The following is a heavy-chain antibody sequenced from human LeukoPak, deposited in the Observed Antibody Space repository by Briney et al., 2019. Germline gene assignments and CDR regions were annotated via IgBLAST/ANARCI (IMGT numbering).Heavy chain of an antibody. V-gene: IGHV5-51*01. J-gene: IGHJ6*02. CDR1: GYSFTSYW. D-gene: IGHD3-10*01. Sequence: GASLKISCKGSGYSFTSYWIGWVRQMPGKGLEWMGIIYPGDSDTRYSPFFQGQVTISADKSISTAYLQWSSLKASDTAMYYCARHSSPMGRDYYYYGMDVWGQGTTVTVSS. CDR2: IYPGDSDT. CDR3: ARHSSPMGRDYYYYGMDV.